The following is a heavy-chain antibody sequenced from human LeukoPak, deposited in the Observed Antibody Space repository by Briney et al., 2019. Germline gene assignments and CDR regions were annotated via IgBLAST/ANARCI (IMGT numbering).Heavy chain of an antibody. CDR1: GFTFSSHW. D-gene: IGHD5-12*01. CDR2: ISSDGSNT. Sequence: GGSLRLSCVASGFTFSSHWMSWVRQAPGKGLEWVAVISSDGSNTYYADSVKGRFTISRDNSKNTLYLQINSLRAEDTAVYYCANWGGVATIRGNSDYWGQGTLVSVSS. J-gene: IGHJ4*02. CDR3: ANWGGVATIRGNSDY. V-gene: IGHV3-30-3*01.